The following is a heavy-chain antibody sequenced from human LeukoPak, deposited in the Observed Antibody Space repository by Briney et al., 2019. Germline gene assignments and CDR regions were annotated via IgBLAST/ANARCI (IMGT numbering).Heavy chain of an antibody. CDR1: GYTFTSYG. J-gene: IGHJ6*02. D-gene: IGHD2-15*01. CDR3: ASGYCSGGSCYGYYYYGMDV. Sequence: GASVKVSCKASGYTFTSYGISWVRQAPGQGLEWMGWISAYNGNTNYAPKLQGRVTMTTDTSTSTAYMELRSLRSDDTAVYYCASGYCSGGSCYGYYYYGMDVWGQGTTVTVSS. V-gene: IGHV1-18*01. CDR2: ISAYNGNT.